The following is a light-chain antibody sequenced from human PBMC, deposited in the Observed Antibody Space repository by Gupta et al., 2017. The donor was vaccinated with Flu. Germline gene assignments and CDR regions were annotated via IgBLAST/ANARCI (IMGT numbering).Light chain of an antibody. Sequence: SYVLTQPPSVSVAPDKTARITCGGNNIGRKSVHWYQQKPGQAPFLVIYYDSDRPSGIPERFSGSNSGNTATLTISRVEAGDEAGYYCQVWDSSSDHLVFGGGTKLTVL. CDR3: QVWDSSSDHLV. V-gene: IGLV3-21*04. J-gene: IGLJ2*01. CDR2: YDS. CDR1: NIGRKS.